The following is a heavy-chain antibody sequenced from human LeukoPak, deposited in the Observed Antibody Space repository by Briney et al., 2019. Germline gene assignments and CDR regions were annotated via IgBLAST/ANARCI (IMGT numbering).Heavy chain of an antibody. CDR1: GYIFTSYD. D-gene: IGHD1-14*01. CDR2: MKPNSGNT. CDR3: ARQTGTNALDI. Sequence: ASVKVSCKASGYIFTSYDINWVRQATGQGPEWMGRMKPNSGNTDYAQKFLGRVTKTRDTSISTAYMELSSLRSEDTAVYYCARQTGTNALDIWGQGTMVTVSS. J-gene: IGHJ3*02. V-gene: IGHV1-8*01.